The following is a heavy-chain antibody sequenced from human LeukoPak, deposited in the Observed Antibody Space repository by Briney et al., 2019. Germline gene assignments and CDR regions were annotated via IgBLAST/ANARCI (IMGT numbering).Heavy chain of an antibody. J-gene: IGHJ6*02. CDR3: ARDPAGYSSGWYVYGMDV. CDR2: ISSSSSYI. V-gene: IGHV3-21*01. D-gene: IGHD6-19*01. CDR1: GFTFNTYS. Sequence: GGSLRLSCVASGFTFNTYSMNWVRQAPGKGLEWVSSISSSSSYIYYADSVKGRFTISRDNAKNSLYLQMNSLRAEDTAVYYCARDPAGYSSGWYVYGMDVWGQGTTVTVSS.